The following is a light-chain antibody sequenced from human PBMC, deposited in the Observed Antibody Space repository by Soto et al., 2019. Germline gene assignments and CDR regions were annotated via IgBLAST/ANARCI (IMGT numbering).Light chain of an antibody. V-gene: IGKV3-15*01. J-gene: IGKJ1*01. CDR1: QSISGN. Sequence: ILMTQSPATVSVSPVEGATLPCRANQSISGNLAWYQQKPGQAPRILINRASTRAPGIPARFSGSAAGTEFTLTISSLQSEDFAVYYCHQCNEWPWTFGQGTKVDI. CDR2: RAS. CDR3: HQCNEWPWT.